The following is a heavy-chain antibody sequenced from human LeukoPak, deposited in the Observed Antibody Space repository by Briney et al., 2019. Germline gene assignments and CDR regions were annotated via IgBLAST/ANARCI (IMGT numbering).Heavy chain of an antibody. CDR3: ARAWATDYFDY. CDR1: GRSISSYY. CDR2: MYYSWTI. J-gene: IGHJ4*02. Sequence: SETPSLTCTVSGRSISSYYWSWLRQPPGKGLEWIGYMYYSWTINYNPSLKSRVTISVDTSKNQFSLKLSSVTAADTAMYYCARAWATDYFDYWGQGTLVTVSS. V-gene: IGHV4-59*01.